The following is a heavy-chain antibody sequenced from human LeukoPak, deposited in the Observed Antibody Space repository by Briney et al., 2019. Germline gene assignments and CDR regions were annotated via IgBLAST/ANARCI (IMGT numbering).Heavy chain of an antibody. J-gene: IGHJ4*02. CDR1: GGSFSGYY. V-gene: IGHV4-34*01. CDR3: ARGRSRHDFWSGYLVGYFDY. D-gene: IGHD3-3*01. Sequence: SETLSLTCAVYGGSFSGYYWSWIRQPPGKGLEWLGEINHSGSTNYNPSLKSRVTISVDTSKNQFSLKLSSVTAADTAVYYCARGRSRHDFWSGYLVGYFDYWDQGTLVTVSS. CDR2: INHSGST.